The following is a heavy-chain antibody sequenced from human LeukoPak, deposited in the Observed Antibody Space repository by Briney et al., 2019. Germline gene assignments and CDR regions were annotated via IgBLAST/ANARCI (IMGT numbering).Heavy chain of an antibody. CDR2: INPASGGT. CDR1: GYTFSGYY. Sequence: ASVKVSCKASGYTFSGYYMYWVRLAPGQGLEWMGWINPASGGTNYAQKFQGRVTMTRDTSISTAYMELSRLRSDDTAVYYCARDATFGELPHWGQGTLVTVSS. V-gene: IGHV1-2*02. CDR3: ARDATFGELPH. D-gene: IGHD3-10*01. J-gene: IGHJ4*02.